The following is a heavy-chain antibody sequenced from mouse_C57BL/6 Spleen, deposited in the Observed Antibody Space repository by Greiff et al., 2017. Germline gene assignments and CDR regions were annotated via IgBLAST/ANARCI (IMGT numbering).Heavy chain of an antibody. V-gene: IGHV5-4*01. CDR1: GFTFSSYA. D-gene: IGHD2-2*01. Sequence: EVKLVESGGGLVKPGGSLKLSCAASGFTFSSYAMSWVRQTPEKRLEWVATISDGGSYTYYPDNVKGRFTISRDNAKNNLYLQMSHLKSEDTAMYYCARDRGVTHYFDYWGQGTTLTVSS. J-gene: IGHJ2*01. CDR3: ARDRGVTHYFDY. CDR2: ISDGGSYT.